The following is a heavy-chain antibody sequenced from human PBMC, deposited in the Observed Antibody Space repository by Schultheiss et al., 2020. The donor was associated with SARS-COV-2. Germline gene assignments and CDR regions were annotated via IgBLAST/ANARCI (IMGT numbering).Heavy chain of an antibody. D-gene: IGHD4-11*01. Sequence: SETLSLTCAVSGYSISSGYYWGWIRQPPGKGLEWIGSIYHSGSTYYNPSLKNRVTMSVDTSKYQVSLRLTSVTAADTAIYYCARDPNYTNYGFGWFDPWGQGTLVTVSS. CDR2: IYHSGST. CDR1: GYSISSGYY. CDR3: ARDPNYTNYGFGWFDP. V-gene: IGHV4-38-2*02. J-gene: IGHJ5*02.